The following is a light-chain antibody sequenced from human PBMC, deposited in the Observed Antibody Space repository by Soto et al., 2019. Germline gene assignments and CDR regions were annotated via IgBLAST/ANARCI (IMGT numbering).Light chain of an antibody. CDR3: QQSSSSPYT. CDR1: QSVSNY. V-gene: IGKV1-39*01. CDR2: AAS. J-gene: IGKJ2*01. Sequence: DIQMTQSPSSLSASVGDRVTITCRASQSVSNYLNWYQQKPGQAPKLLIYAASSLQSGVPSRFSGSGSETDFTLTISSLQPEDFATYSCQQSSSSPYTVGQGTKLAI.